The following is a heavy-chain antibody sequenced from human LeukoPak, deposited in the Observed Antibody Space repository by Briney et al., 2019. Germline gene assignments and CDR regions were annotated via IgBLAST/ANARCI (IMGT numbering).Heavy chain of an antibody. CDR1: GFTVSSNY. V-gene: IGHV3-53*01. Sequence: GGSLRLSCAASGFTVSSNYMSWVRQAPGKGLEWVSVIYSGAGTYYADSVKGRFTISRDNSKNTLYLQMNSLRPEDTAVYYCARVSYSSSWYDYWGQGTLVTVSS. CDR3: ARVSYSSSWYDY. D-gene: IGHD6-13*01. CDR2: IYSGAGT. J-gene: IGHJ4*02.